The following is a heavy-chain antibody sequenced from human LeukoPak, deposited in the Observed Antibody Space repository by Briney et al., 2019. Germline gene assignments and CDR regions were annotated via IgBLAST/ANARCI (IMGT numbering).Heavy chain of an antibody. Sequence: GASVKVSCKASGYTFTSYGISWVRQAPGQGLEWMGWISAYNGNTNYAQKLQGRVTMTTDTSTSTAYMELRSLRSDDTAVYYCARVDIAAAGTVLRVDYWGQGTLVTVSS. CDR1: GYTFTSYG. CDR2: ISAYNGNT. D-gene: IGHD6-13*01. CDR3: ARVDIAAAGTVLRVDY. V-gene: IGHV1-18*01. J-gene: IGHJ4*02.